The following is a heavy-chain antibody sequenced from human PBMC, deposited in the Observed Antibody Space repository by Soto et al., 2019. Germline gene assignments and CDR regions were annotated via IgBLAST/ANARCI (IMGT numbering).Heavy chain of an antibody. D-gene: IGHD1-26*01. CDR3: ARAGPSGSYGHWYFDL. J-gene: IGHJ2*01. V-gene: IGHV1-69*13. CDR2: IIPIFGTA. CDR1: GGTFSSYA. Sequence: SVKVSCKASGGTFSSYAISWVRQAPGQGLEWMGGIIPIFGTANYAQKFQGRVTITADESTSTAYMELSSLRSEETAGYYCARAGPSGSYGHWYFDLWGRGTLVTVSS.